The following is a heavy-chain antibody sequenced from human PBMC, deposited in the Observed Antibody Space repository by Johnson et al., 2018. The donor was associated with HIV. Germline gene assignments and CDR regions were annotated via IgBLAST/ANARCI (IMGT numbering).Heavy chain of an antibody. J-gene: IGHJ3*02. CDR1: GFTFSDHY. D-gene: IGHD5-24*01. CDR2: TRNKANSYTT. Sequence: VQPVESGGGLVKPGGSLRLSCAASGFTFSDHYMDWVRQAPGKGLEWVGRTRNKANSYTTEYAASVKGRFTISRDDSKNSLYLQMNSLRAGDTAVYYCARAIGDGYPGMKAFDIWGQGTMVTVSS. CDR3: ARAIGDGYPGMKAFDI. V-gene: IGHV3-72*01.